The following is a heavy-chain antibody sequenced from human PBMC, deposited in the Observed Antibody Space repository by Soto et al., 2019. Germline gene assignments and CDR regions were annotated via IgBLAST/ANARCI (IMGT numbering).Heavy chain of an antibody. V-gene: IGHV1-69*13. Sequence: ASVKVSCKASGGTFSSYAISWVRQAPGQGLEWMGGIIPIFGTANYAQKFQGRVTVTADESTSTAYMELSSLRSEDTAVYYCAHDLWSGYYTSYWGQGTLVTVSS. CDR2: IIPIFGTA. CDR1: GGTFSSYA. CDR3: AHDLWSGYYTSY. J-gene: IGHJ4*02. D-gene: IGHD3-3*01.